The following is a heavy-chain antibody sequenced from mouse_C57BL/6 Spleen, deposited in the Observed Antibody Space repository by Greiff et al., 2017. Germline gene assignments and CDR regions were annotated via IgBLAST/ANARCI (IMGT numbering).Heavy chain of an antibody. V-gene: IGHV1-53*01. CDR2: INPSNGGT. D-gene: IGHD2-4*01. Sequence: QVQLQQPGTDLVKPGASVKLSCKASGYTFTSYWMPWVQQRPGQGLEWVGNINPSNGGTNYPEKVKSQATLTVDKASSTAYMQLSSLTSEDSAVYYCARGGDDYFPYYFDYWGQGTTLTVSS. CDR3: ARGGDDYFPYYFDY. CDR1: GYTFTSYW. J-gene: IGHJ2*01.